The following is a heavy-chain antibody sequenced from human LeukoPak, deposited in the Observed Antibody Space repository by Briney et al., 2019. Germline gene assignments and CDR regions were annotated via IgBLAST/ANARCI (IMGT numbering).Heavy chain of an antibody. J-gene: IGHJ4*02. CDR2: ISSSSSYI. CDR1: GFTFSSYS. Sequence: GGSLRLSCAASGFTFSSYSMNWVRQAPGKGLEWVSSISSSSSYIYYADSVKGRFTISRDNAKNSLYLQMNSLRAEDTAVYYRARDCSSTSCSLDYWGQGTLVTVSS. CDR3: ARDCSSTSCSLDY. D-gene: IGHD2-2*01. V-gene: IGHV3-21*01.